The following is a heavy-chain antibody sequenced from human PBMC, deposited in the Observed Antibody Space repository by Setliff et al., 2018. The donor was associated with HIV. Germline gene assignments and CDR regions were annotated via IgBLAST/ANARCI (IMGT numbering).Heavy chain of an antibody. J-gene: IGHJ4*02. V-gene: IGHV4-34*01. D-gene: IGHD3-22*01. CDR1: NGSFSGHY. Sequence: SETLSLTCVVYNGSFSGHYWSWIRQPPGKGLEWIGEINHSGSPNYNSSLKSRVTISLDTSKNQFSLKLSSVTAADTAVYYCASLLSRGYYYDRSGYSYRDYWGQGTRVTVS. CDR3: ASLLSRGYYYDRSGYSYRDY. CDR2: INHSGSP.